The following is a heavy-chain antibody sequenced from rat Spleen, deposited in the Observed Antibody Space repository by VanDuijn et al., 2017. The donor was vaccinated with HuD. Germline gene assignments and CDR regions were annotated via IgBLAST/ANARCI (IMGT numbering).Heavy chain of an antibody. Sequence: QVQLKESGPGLVQPSQTLSLTCTVSGFSLTSYHVSWVRQPPGKGLEWMGAIWTGGSTAHNSFFKSRLIISRDTSKSQVFLKMNSLQTEDTATYYCARVGYSSYIRYFDYWGQGVMVTVSS. CDR1: GFSLTSYH. D-gene: IGHD1-2*01. CDR3: ARVGYSSYIRYFDY. CDR2: IWTGGST. V-gene: IGHV2-43*01. J-gene: IGHJ2*01.